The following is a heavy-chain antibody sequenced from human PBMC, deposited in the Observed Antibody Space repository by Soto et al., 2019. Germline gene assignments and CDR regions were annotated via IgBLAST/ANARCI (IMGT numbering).Heavy chain of an antibody. V-gene: IGHV3-66*02. Sequence: GGSLRLSCAASGFTVSSNYMSWVRQAPGKGLEWVSVIYSGGSTYYADSVKGRFTISRDNSKNTLYLQMNSLRAEDTAVYYCARANLDCSGGSCLAFEIWGQGTMVTVSS. CDR1: GFTVSSNY. CDR3: ARANLDCSGGSCLAFEI. D-gene: IGHD2-15*01. J-gene: IGHJ3*02. CDR2: IYSGGST.